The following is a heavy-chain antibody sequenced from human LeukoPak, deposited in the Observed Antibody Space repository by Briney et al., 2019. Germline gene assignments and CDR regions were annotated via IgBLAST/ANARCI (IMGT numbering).Heavy chain of an antibody. CDR3: ARDTVAGQIYFDH. CDR1: GFAFSDFY. V-gene: IGHV3-11*01. D-gene: IGHD6-19*01. J-gene: IGHJ4*02. Sequence: GGSLRLSCAASGFAFSDFYMSWIRQAPGKGLEGVSFINTSTSSIHYADSVKGRFTISRDNAKNSLYLQMDSLRVEDTAVYYCARDTVAGQIYFDHWGQGTLVTVSS. CDR2: INTSTSSI.